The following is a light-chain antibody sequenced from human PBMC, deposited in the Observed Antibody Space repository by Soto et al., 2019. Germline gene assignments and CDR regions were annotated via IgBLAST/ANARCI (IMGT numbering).Light chain of an antibody. J-gene: IGLJ1*01. CDR3: TSYTIRSTYV. V-gene: IGLV2-14*01. CDR2: EVS. CDR1: SSDVGCYNY. Sequence: QSVLTQPASVSGSPGQPITISCPGTSSDVGCYNYVSLYQQHPGKAPKLIIYEVSDRPSGVSNRFSGSKSGNTASLTISGLQPEDEADYYCTSYTIRSTYVFGTGTKVTVL.